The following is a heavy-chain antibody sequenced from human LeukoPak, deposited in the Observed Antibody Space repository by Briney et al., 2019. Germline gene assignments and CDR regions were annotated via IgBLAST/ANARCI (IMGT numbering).Heavy chain of an antibody. CDR2: IWYDGSNK. Sequence: PGGSLGLSCAAAGFTFRSYGMHWVRPAPGKGLGWVAGIWYDGSNKYYADSVKGRFTISRDNSKNTLYLQMNSLRAEDTAVYYCARDTRTYYDFWSGPSYYFDYWGQGTLVTVSS. CDR3: ARDTRTYYDFWSGPSYYFDY. CDR1: GFTFRSYG. D-gene: IGHD3-3*01. J-gene: IGHJ4*02. V-gene: IGHV3-33*01.